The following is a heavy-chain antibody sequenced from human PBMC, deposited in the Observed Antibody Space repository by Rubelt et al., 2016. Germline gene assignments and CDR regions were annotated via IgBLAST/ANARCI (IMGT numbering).Heavy chain of an antibody. J-gene: IGHJ4*02. V-gene: IGHV1-18*01. CDR3: ARDLPPFRRYNWNFPLDY. CDR2: ISAYNGNT. Sequence: QVQLVQSGAEVKKPGASVKVSCKASGYTFTSYGISWVRQAPGPGLEWMGWISAYNGNTNYAQKRQVRVPRAAGTAPRTAYMGPGCLGSDDTAVNYCARDLPPFRRYNWNFPLDYWGQGTLVTVSS. D-gene: IGHD1-7*01. CDR1: GYTFTSYG.